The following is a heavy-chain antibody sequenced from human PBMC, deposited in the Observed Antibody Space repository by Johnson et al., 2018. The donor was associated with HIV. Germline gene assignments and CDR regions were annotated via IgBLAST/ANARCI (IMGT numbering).Heavy chain of an antibody. V-gene: IGHV3-30*03. Sequence: QLQLVESGGGLVQPGGSLRLPSAASGLTVSSNYMSWVRQAPGKGLARVPIIYYVRTNKYYADPEKGRFTIYRDNSKNTLYLQMNSLRAEDTAVYYCAATYYYDSSGSRYPFDIWGQGTMVTVSS. CDR2: IYYVRTNK. D-gene: IGHD3-22*01. CDR1: GLTVSSNY. CDR3: AATYYYDSSGSRYPFDI. J-gene: IGHJ3*02.